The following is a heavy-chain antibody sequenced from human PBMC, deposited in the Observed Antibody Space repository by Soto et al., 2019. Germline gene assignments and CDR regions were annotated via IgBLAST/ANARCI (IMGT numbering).Heavy chain of an antibody. V-gene: IGHV3-11*06. D-gene: IGHD3-16*01. CDR2: SSSSGGYT. CDR1: GFSVGDNS. CDR3: ARSSGRRHVFTFDYGLDV. Sequence: PGGSLRLSCAASGFSVGDNSMTWIRQAPGKGLEWLSYSSSSGGYTNYADSVKGRFTISRDNAKNSLYLQMDSLRAEDTAVYFCARSSGRRHVFTFDYGLDVWGQGTTVTVSS. J-gene: IGHJ6*02.